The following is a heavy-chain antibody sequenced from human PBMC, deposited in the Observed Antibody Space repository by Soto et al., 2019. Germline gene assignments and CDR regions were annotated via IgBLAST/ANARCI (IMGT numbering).Heavy chain of an antibody. J-gene: IGHJ4*02. CDR1: GGSISSYY. V-gene: IGHV4-59*08. CDR3: ARHVSTAHLFIAVAGNYFDY. D-gene: IGHD6-19*01. CDR2: IYYSGST. Sequence: SETLSLTCTVSGGSISSYYWSWIRQPPGKGLEWIGYIYYSGSTNYNPSLKSRVTISVDTSKNQFSLKLSSVTAADTAVYYCARHVSTAHLFIAVAGNYFDYWGQGTLVTVSS.